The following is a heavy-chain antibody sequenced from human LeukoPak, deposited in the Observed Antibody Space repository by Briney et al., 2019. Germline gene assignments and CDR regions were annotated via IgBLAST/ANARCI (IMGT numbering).Heavy chain of an antibody. D-gene: IGHD6-13*01. V-gene: IGHV1-24*01. Sequence: ASVKVSCKVSGYTLTELSMHWVRQAPGKGLEWMGGFDPEDGETIYAQKFQGRVTMTEDTSTDTAYMELSSLRSEDTAVYYCAKDFSSSVYYYYMDVWGKGTTVTVSS. CDR2: FDPEDGET. CDR1: GYTLTELS. J-gene: IGHJ6*03. CDR3: AKDFSSSVYYYYMDV.